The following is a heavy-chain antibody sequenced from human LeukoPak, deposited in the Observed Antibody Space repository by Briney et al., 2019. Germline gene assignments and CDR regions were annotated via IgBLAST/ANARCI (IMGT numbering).Heavy chain of an antibody. CDR3: TRDGDSSGWYLNWFDP. Sequence: GGSLRLSCTASGFTFGDYAMSWVRQAPGKRLEWVGFIRSKAYGGTTEYAASVEGRFTISRDDSKSIAYLQMNSLKTEDTAVYYCTRDGDSSGWYLNWFDPWGQGTLVTVSS. CDR2: IRSKAYGGTT. J-gene: IGHJ5*02. D-gene: IGHD6-19*01. V-gene: IGHV3-49*04. CDR1: GFTFGDYA.